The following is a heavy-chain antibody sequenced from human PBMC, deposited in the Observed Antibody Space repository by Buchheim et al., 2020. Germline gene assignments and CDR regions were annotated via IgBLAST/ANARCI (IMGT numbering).Heavy chain of an antibody. V-gene: IGHV3-30*18. J-gene: IGHJ4*02. Sequence: QVQLVESGGGVVQPGRSLRLSYAASGFTFSSYGMHWVRQAPGKGLEWVAVISYDGSNKYYADSVKGRFTISRDNSKNTLYLQMNSLRAEDTAVYYCAKDPFASTVVTRSYFDYWGQGTL. CDR1: GFTFSSYG. CDR3: AKDPFASTVVTRSYFDY. D-gene: IGHD4-23*01. CDR2: ISYDGSNK.